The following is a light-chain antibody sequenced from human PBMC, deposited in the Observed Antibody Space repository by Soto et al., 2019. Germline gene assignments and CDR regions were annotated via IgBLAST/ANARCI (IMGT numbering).Light chain of an antibody. Sequence: DIQMTQSPSSLSASVGDRVTITCQASQDISNYLNWYQQKPGKAPNLLIYAASNLETGVPSRFSGSGSGTDFTFTITSLQPEDIATYYCQQYKHLITFGQGTRLEIK. J-gene: IGKJ5*01. V-gene: IGKV1-33*01. CDR3: QQYKHLIT. CDR1: QDISNY. CDR2: AAS.